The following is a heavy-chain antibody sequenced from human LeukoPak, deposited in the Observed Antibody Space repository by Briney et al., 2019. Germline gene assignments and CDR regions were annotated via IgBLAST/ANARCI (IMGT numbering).Heavy chain of an antibody. J-gene: IGHJ4*02. CDR2: INHSGST. CDR3: ARDDVSLLS. D-gene: IGHD3-16*01. CDR1: GGSFSGYY. V-gene: IGHV4-34*01. Sequence: SETLSLTCAVYGGSFSGYYWSWIRQPPGKGLEWIGEINHSGSTNYNPSLKSRVTISVDTSENQFSLKLSSVTAADTAVYYCARDDVSLLSWGQGTLVTVSS.